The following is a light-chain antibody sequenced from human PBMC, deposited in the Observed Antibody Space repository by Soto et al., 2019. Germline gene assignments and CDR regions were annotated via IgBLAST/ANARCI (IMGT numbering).Light chain of an antibody. CDR1: QSVSDK. Sequence: EIVMTQSPATLSVSPGERATLSCRASQSVSDKSAWYQQKPGQAPRLLIFGASTRATGIPARFSGSGSETEFTLTISSLQSEDFAGYYCEQYKSWPYTFGQGTKVDIK. CDR2: GAS. V-gene: IGKV3-15*01. J-gene: IGKJ2*01. CDR3: EQYKSWPYT.